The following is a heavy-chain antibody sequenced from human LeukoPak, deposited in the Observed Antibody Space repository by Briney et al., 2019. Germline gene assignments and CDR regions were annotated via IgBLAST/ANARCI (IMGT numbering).Heavy chain of an antibody. CDR2: ISSRGTTI. CDR3: ARDRAYYYGSDHFDY. Sequence: GGSLRLSCAASGFTFSIYEMNWVRKAPGKGLEWVSYISSRGTTIYYADSVKGRFTISRDNAKNSLYLQMNSLRAEDTAVYYCARDRAYYYGSDHFDYWGQGTLVTVSS. CDR1: GFTFSIYE. J-gene: IGHJ4*02. V-gene: IGHV3-48*03. D-gene: IGHD3-10*01.